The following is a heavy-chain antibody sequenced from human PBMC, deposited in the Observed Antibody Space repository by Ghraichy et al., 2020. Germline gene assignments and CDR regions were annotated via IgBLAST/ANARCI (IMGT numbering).Heavy chain of an antibody. V-gene: IGHV3-11*01. Sequence: GGSLRLSCEASGFTFSDYYINWIRQAPGKGLGWVSYISSSGDTIDYADSVKGRFTISRDNAKNSWFLQMSSLRADDTAVYYCAVIGVAAVQYYDLDVWGHGTTVPVSS. CDR3: AVIGVAAVQYYDLDV. CDR2: ISSSGDTI. J-gene: IGHJ6*02. CDR1: GFTFSDYY. D-gene: IGHD6-19*01.